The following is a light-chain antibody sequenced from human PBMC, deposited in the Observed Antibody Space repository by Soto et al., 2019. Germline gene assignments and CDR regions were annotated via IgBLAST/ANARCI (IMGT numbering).Light chain of an antibody. CDR1: SSDVGSYNR. CDR2: EVS. V-gene: IGLV2-18*02. CDR3: SSFTSSSTYV. Sequence: QSVLTQPPSVSGSPGPSVAISCTGTSSDVGSYNRVAWYQQPPGTAPKLMIYEVSNRPSGVPDRFSGSKSGNTASLTISGLQAEDEADYYCSSFTSSSTYVFGTGTKVTVL. J-gene: IGLJ1*01.